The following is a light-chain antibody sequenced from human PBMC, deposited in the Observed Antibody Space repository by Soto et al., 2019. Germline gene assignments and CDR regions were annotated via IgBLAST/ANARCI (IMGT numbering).Light chain of an antibody. V-gene: IGKV3D-15*01. CDR2: GAS. Sequence: EIMMTQSPATLSVSPGERVTLSCRATETISSNLAWYHQRPGQAPRLLIYGASIRATGVPARFSGSGSGSEFTLTISSMQSDDFGIYYCQRLKNWPPTVTFGPGTKVEIK. CDR3: QRLKNWPPTVT. CDR1: ETISSN. J-gene: IGKJ3*01.